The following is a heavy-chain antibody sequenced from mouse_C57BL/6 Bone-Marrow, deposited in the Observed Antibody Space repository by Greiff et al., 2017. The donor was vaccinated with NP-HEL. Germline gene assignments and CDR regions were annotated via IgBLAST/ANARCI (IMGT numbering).Heavy chain of an antibody. D-gene: IGHD2-5*01. CDR3: ARHSKPYAMDY. CDR2: ISNGGGST. CDR1: GFTFSDYY. Sequence: EVKLVESGGGLVQPGGSLKLSCAASGFTFSDYYMYWVRQTPEKRLEWVAYISNGGGSTYYPDTVKGRFTISRDNAKNTLYLQMSRLQSEDTAMYYCARHSKPYAMDYWGQGTSVTVSS. J-gene: IGHJ4*01. V-gene: IGHV5-12*01.